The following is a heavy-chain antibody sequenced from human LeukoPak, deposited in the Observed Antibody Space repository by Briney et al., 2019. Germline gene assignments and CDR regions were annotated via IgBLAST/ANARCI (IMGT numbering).Heavy chain of an antibody. V-gene: IGHV5-51*01. CDR1: GYSFTSYW. CDR2: IYPGDSDS. D-gene: IGHD1-20*01. Sequence: GESLKISCQGSGYSFTSYWIGWVRQMPGKGLEWMGIIYPGDSDSRYSSSFRGQVTISADKSISTAYLQWSSLKASETAIYYCARLTGTAGYYFDYWGQGTLVTVSS. CDR3: ARLTGTAGYYFDY. J-gene: IGHJ4*02.